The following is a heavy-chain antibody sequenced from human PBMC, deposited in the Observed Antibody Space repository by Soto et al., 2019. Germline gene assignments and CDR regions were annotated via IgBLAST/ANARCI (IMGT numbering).Heavy chain of an antibody. CDR2: IYHSGST. CDR1: GGSISSGGYS. D-gene: IGHD6-19*01. Sequence: QLQLQESGSGLVKPPQTLSLTCAVSGGSISSGGYSWSWIRQPPGKGLEWIGYIYHSGSTYYNPSLKSRVTISVDRSKNQFSLKLSSVTAADTAVYYCARAGGLGAVAVDYWGQGTLVTVSS. CDR3: ARAGGLGAVAVDY. J-gene: IGHJ4*02. V-gene: IGHV4-30-2*01.